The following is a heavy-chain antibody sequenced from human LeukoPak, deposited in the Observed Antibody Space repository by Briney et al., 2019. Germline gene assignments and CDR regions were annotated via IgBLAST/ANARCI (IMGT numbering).Heavy chain of an antibody. Sequence: GGSLRLSCAASGFTFSSYSMTWVRQAPGRGLEWVSLISGSGGATFYADSVKGRFTISRDNSKNTLNLQMNSLRAEDTAVYYCAKKVYDSGSEYIDNWGQGTLVTVSP. CDR1: GFTFSSYS. J-gene: IGHJ4*02. V-gene: IGHV3-23*01. CDR2: ISGSGGAT. CDR3: AKKVYDSGSEYIDN. D-gene: IGHD3-10*01.